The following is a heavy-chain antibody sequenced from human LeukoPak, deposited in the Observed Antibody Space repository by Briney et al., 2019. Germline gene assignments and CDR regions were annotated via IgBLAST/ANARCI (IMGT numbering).Heavy chain of an antibody. Sequence: GGSLRLSCAASGFTFDDYAMHWVRQAPGKGLEWVSGISWNSGSIGYADSVKGRFTISRDNAKNSLYLQMNSLRAEDTALYYCAKILTGYYTFGGEDAFDIWGQGTMVTVSS. CDR2: ISWNSGSI. D-gene: IGHD3-9*01. CDR1: GFTFDDYA. CDR3: AKILTGYYTFGGEDAFDI. V-gene: IGHV3-9*01. J-gene: IGHJ3*02.